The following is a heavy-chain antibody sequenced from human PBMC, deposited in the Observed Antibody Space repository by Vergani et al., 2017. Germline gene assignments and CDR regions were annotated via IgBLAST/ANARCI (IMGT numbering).Heavy chain of an antibody. Sequence: QVQLVESGGGVVQRGGSLRLSCATSGFTLSNYDMQWIRQGPGKGLEFVAFIQFDGSNQYYADSVKGRFTLSRDLSKNTLYLQMNSLRTDDTATYYCAKQFRGWGIDYGGQGTQVIVSS. CDR2: IQFDGSNQ. CDR3: AKQFRGWGIDY. D-gene: IGHD3-16*01. V-gene: IGHV3-30*02. J-gene: IGHJ4*02. CDR1: GFTLSNYD.